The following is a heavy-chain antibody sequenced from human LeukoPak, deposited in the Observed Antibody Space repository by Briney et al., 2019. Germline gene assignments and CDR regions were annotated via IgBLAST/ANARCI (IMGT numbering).Heavy chain of an antibody. CDR2: ISGSGGST. J-gene: IGHJ6*03. D-gene: IGHD3-9*01. Sequence: GGSLRLSCAASGFTFSNYAMSWVRQAPGKGLEWVSVISGSGGSTYYADSVKGRFTISRDNAKNSLYLQMSSLRAEDTAVYYCARADWDYKYYYMDVWAKGPRSPSP. CDR3: ARADWDYKYYYMDV. CDR1: GFTFSNYA. V-gene: IGHV3-23*01.